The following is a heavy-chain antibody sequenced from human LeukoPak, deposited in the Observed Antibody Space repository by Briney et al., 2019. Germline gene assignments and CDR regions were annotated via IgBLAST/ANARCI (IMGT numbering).Heavy chain of an antibody. D-gene: IGHD2-2*01. CDR3: ARRGVRYCSSTSCSASDAFDI. V-gene: IGHV5-51*01. CDR2: IYPGDSDT. Sequence: GESLQISCKGSGYSFTSYWIGWVRQVPGKGLEWMGIIYPGDSDTRYSPSFQGQVTISADKSISTAYLQWSSLKASDTAMYYCARRGVRYCSSTSCSASDAFDIWGQGTMVTVSS. J-gene: IGHJ3*02. CDR1: GYSFTSYW.